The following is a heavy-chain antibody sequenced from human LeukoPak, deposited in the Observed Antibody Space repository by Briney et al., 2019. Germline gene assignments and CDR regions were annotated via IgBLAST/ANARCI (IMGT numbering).Heavy chain of an antibody. CDR1: TFTVIDHY. V-gene: IGHV3-66*02. D-gene: IGHD2-21*01. J-gene: IGHJ6*02. CDR2: IYPGGST. CDR3: ARGAGVSHYYYYAMDI. Sequence: GGSLRLSCAASTFTVIDHYMTWVRQAPGRGLEWVAAIYPGGSTYYADSVKGRFTISRDKSKNTLYLQVNTLGAEETAVYYCARGAGVSHYYYYAMDIWGQGTTVTVSS.